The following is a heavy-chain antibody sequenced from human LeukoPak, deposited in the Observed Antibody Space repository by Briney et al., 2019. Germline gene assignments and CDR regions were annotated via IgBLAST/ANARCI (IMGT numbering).Heavy chain of an antibody. V-gene: IGHV3-23*01. CDR2: ISGSGGST. D-gene: IGHD3-22*01. J-gene: IGHJ6*03. CDR3: AKVPDSSGYFNNYYMDV. CDR1: GFTFSSNA. Sequence: GGSLRLSCAASGFTFSSNAMRWVRQAPGKGREWVSGISGSGGSTYYADSVKGRFTISRDNSKNTLYLQMASLRAEDTAVYYCAKVPDSSGYFNNYYMDVWGKGTTVTVPS.